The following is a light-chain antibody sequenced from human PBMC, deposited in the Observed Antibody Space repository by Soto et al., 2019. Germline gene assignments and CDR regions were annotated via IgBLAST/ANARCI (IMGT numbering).Light chain of an antibody. CDR2: AAS. Sequence: DIQMTQSRSSVSASVGDSVTIPCRASQGISSWLAWYQQKPGKAPKLLIYAASSLQSGVPSRFSGSGSGTEFTLTISSRQPDDFATYFCQQYNSYPITFGQGTRLE. CDR1: QGISSW. J-gene: IGKJ5*01. CDR3: QQYNSYPIT. V-gene: IGKV1D-16*01.